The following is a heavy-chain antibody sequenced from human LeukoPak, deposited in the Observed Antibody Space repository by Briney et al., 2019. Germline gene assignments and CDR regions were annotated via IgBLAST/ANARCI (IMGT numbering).Heavy chain of an antibody. Sequence: GGSLRLSCAASGFTISSNYMSWVRQAPGKGLEWVSVIYSGGSTYYADSVKGRFTISRDNSKNTLYLQMNSLRAEDTAVYHCARDSSYYDILTGYLNDAFDIWGQGTMVTVSS. CDR2: IYSGGST. J-gene: IGHJ3*02. CDR3: ARDSSYYDILTGYLNDAFDI. D-gene: IGHD3-9*01. CDR1: GFTISSNY. V-gene: IGHV3-66*01.